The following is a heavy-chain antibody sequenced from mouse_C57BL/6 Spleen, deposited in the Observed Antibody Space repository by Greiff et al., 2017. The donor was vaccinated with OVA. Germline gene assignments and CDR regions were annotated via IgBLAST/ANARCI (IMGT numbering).Heavy chain of an antibody. J-gene: IGHJ4*01. V-gene: IGHV1-82*01. CDR2: IYPGDGDT. Sequence: VQLKESGPELVKPGASVKISCKASGYAFSSSWMNWVKQRPGKGLEWIGRIYPGDGDTNYNGKFKGKATLTADKSSSTAYMQLSSLTSEDSAVYFCARRGDYAMDYWGQGTSVTVSS. CDR3: ARRGDYAMDY. CDR1: GYAFSSSW.